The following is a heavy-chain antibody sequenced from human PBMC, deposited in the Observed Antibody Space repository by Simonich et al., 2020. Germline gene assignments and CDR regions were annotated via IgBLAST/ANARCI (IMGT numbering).Heavy chain of an antibody. J-gene: IGHJ3*02. Sequence: QVQLVQSGAEVKKPGASVKVSCKASGYTFTGYYMHWVRQAPGQGLDGMGWINPNSGGKTYAQKFKGRVTMTRDTSISTAYMELSRLRSDDTAVYYCARVRFEAFDIWGQGTMVTVSS. CDR1: GYTFTGYY. CDR2: INPNSGGK. V-gene: IGHV1-2*02. CDR3: ARVRFEAFDI.